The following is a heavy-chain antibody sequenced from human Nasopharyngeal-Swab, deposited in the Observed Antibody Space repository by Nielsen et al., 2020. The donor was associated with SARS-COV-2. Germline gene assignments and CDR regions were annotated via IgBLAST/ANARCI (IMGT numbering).Heavy chain of an antibody. Sequence: SETLSLTCTVSGGSISSGDYYWSWIRQPPGKGLEWIGYIYYSGSTHHNPSLKSRVTLSVDTSKNQFSLKLNSVTAADTAVYYCARARVGHCSSTSCYRLWDCWGQGTLVSVSS. CDR2: IYYSGST. J-gene: IGHJ4*02. CDR1: GGSISSGDYY. V-gene: IGHV4-30-4*08. CDR3: ARARVGHCSSTSCYRLWDC. D-gene: IGHD2-2*02.